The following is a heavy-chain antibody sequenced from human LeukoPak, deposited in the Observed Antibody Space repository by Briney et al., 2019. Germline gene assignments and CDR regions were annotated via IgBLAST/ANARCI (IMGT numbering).Heavy chain of an antibody. CDR1: GFTLSDYY. J-gene: IGHJ5*02. CDR2: ISSSGSTI. Sequence: GGSLRLSCAASGFTLSDYYMSWIRRAPGKGLEWISYISSSGSTIFYADSVKGRFTISRDNAKNSLYLQMNSLRAEDTAVYYCARVHTFGELSLAPWGQGTLVTVSS. CDR3: ARVHTFGELSLAP. V-gene: IGHV3-11*01. D-gene: IGHD3-10*01.